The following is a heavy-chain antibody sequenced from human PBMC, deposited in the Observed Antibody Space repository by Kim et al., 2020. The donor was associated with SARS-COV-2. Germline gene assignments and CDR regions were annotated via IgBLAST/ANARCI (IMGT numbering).Heavy chain of an antibody. J-gene: IGHJ6*02. D-gene: IGHD5-12*01. CDR3: ARIEWNYYYYYGMDV. Sequence: SETLSLTCAVYGGSFSGYYWSWIRQPPGKGLEWIGEINHSGSTNYNPSLKSRVTISVDTSKNQFSLKLSSVTAAATAVYYCARIEWNYYYYYGMDVWGQG. CDR1: GGSFSGYY. V-gene: IGHV4-34*01. CDR2: INHSGST.